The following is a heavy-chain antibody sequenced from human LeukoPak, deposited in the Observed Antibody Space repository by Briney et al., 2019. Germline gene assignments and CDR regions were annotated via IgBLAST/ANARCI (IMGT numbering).Heavy chain of an antibody. Sequence: ASETLSLTCSVSGVSITSNYWSWIRQPPGKGLEWLAYTHHSGPPTYNPSLKSRSTMSLDTSNNQFSLKLSSVTAADTAVYYCARSSGHSYGDFDYWGQGNLVTVSS. V-gene: IGHV4-59*01. D-gene: IGHD5-18*01. CDR3: ARSSGHSYGDFDY. CDR1: GVSITSNY. CDR2: THHSGPP. J-gene: IGHJ4*02.